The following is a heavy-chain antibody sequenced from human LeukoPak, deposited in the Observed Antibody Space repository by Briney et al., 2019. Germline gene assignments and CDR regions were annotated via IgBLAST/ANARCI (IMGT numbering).Heavy chain of an antibody. CDR3: ARGGIYYYYYGMDV. J-gene: IGHJ6*02. Sequence: DPSETLSLTCTVSGGSISSYYWSWIRQPPGKGLEWIGYIYYSGSTNYNPSLKSRVTISVDTSKNQFSLELSSVTAADTAVYYCARGGIYYYYYGMDVWGQGTTVTVSS. CDR2: IYYSGST. D-gene: IGHD3-16*01. V-gene: IGHV4-59*01. CDR1: GGSISSYY.